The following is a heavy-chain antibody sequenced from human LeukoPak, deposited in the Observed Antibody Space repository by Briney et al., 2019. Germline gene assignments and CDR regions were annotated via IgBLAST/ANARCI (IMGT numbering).Heavy chain of an antibody. D-gene: IGHD6-6*01. Sequence: GGSLRLSCAASGFTFSSYAMSWVRQAPGKGLEWVSGISWNSGSIGYADSVKGRFTISRDNAKNSLYLQMNSLRAEDTALYYCAKDIGDIAARLQFYGMDVWGQGTTVTVSS. CDR2: ISWNSGSI. J-gene: IGHJ6*02. CDR3: AKDIGDIAARLQFYGMDV. CDR1: GFTFSSYA. V-gene: IGHV3-9*01.